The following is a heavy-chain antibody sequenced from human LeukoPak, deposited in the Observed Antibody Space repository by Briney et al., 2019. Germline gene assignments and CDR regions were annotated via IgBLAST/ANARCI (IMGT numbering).Heavy chain of an antibody. D-gene: IGHD6-19*01. Sequence: GGSLRLSCAASGFTFATFAMTWVRQAPGKGLEWVSTISGGGASTKYTDSVKGRFTISRDNSKNTLYLQMNSLRADDTAVYYCAKEGSLGTGWYGPLEHWGQGTLVTVSS. J-gene: IGHJ4*02. CDR1: GFTFATFA. CDR2: ISGGGAST. CDR3: AKEGSLGTGWYGPLEH. V-gene: IGHV3-23*01.